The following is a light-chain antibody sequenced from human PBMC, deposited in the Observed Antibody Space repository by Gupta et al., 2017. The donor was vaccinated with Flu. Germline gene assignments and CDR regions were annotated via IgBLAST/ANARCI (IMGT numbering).Light chain of an antibody. CDR1: QSVSSNF. V-gene: IGKV3-20*01. J-gene: IGKJ4*01. Sequence: GTLSLSPGERATLSCRASQSVSSNFLAWYQQKPGQAPRLLIYHTSTSATGIPDRFSGSGSGTDFTLTISRLEPEDFAVYFCQQYGSSPLTFGGGTKVEIE. CDR2: HTS. CDR3: QQYGSSPLT.